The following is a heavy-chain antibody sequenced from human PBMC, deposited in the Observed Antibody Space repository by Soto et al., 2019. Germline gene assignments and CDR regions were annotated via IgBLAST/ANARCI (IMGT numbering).Heavy chain of an antibody. CDR1: GYTLTDYY. D-gene: IGHD3-10*01. Sequence: ASVKVSCTASGYTLTDYYIHWVRQAPGQGLEWMGWINPNSGASKCAQKFQGWVTMTRDTSISTAHMELSRLKSDDTAMYYCARGYYGAGDSIYYGLDVWGQGTTVTVSS. CDR3: ARGYYGAGDSIYYGLDV. V-gene: IGHV1-2*04. CDR2: INPNSGAS. J-gene: IGHJ6*02.